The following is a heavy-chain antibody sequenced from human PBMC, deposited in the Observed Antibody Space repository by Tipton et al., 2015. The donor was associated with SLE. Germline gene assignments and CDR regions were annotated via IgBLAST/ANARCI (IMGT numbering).Heavy chain of an antibody. V-gene: IGHV4-39*07. CDR3: AREGLGTSYYYYMDV. CDR2: IERGGTT. D-gene: IGHD1-26*01. CDR1: GGSIASSGHY. J-gene: IGHJ6*03. Sequence: TLSLTCTVFGGSIASSGHYWAWIRQPPGKGLEWIASIERGGTTYYNPSLKSRVTTSVDTSKNQFSLKLSSVTAADTAVYYCAREGLGTSYYYYMDVWGKGTTVTVSS.